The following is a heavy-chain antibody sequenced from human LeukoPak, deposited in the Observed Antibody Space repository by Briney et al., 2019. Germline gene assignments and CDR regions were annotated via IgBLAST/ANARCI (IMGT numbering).Heavy chain of an antibody. D-gene: IGHD2-2*01. Sequence: GASLKISCKGSGYSFTSYWIGWVRQMPGKGLEWMGIIYPGDSDTRNSPSFQGQVTISADKSTSTAYLQWNSLKASDTAIYYCARRVVSSSSHSFDYWGQGTLVTVSS. CDR2: IYPGDSDT. CDR1: GYSFTSYW. CDR3: ARRVVSSSSHSFDY. J-gene: IGHJ4*02. V-gene: IGHV5-51*01.